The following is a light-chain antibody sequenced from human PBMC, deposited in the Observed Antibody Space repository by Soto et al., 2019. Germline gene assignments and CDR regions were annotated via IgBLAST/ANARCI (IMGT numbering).Light chain of an antibody. V-gene: IGKV1-33*01. J-gene: IGKJ4*01. CDR1: QDISMY. CDR2: DAS. CDR3: QQRDTLLT. Sequence: IPMTQSPSSLSASVGDRVTITCQASQDISMYLDWYRQKPGQAPEVLIYDASKLARGVPSRFRGSGSGTHFTLTVTSLQPEDLATYYCQQRDTLLTFGGGTTVEV.